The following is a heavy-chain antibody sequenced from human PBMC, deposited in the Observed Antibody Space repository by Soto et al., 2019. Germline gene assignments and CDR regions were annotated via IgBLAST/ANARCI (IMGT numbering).Heavy chain of an antibody. Sequence: GGSLRLSCAASGFTFSSYDMHWVRQATGKGLEWVSAIGTAGDTYYPGSVKGRFTISRENAKNSLYLQMNSLRAGDTAVYYCARVAAPRGGYGMDVWGQGTTVTVSS. CDR1: GFTFSSYD. CDR3: ARVAAPRGGYGMDV. D-gene: IGHD6-6*01. V-gene: IGHV3-13*01. CDR2: IGTAGDT. J-gene: IGHJ6*02.